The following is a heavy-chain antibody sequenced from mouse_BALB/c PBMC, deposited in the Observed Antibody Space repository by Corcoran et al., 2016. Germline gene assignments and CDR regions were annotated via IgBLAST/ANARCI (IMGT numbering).Heavy chain of an antibody. J-gene: IGHJ2*01. CDR1: GFNIKDTY. D-gene: IGHD2-3*01. CDR2: IDPANGNT. Sequence: EVQLQQSGAELMKPGASVKLSCTASGFNIKDTYMHWVKQGPEQGVEWVGRIDPANGNTKYDPKFQGKATITADTSSNTAYLQLSSLTSEDTAVYYCARRDGYYVLDYWGQGTTLTVSS. V-gene: IGHV14-3*02. CDR3: ARRDGYYVLDY.